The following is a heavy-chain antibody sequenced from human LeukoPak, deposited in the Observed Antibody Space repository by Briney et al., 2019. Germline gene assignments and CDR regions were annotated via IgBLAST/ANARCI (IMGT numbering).Heavy chain of an antibody. CDR1: GGSISSSSYY. D-gene: IGHD5-12*01. CDR3: ARLVATGSLLGRYCYYYMDV. J-gene: IGHJ6*03. CDR2: IYYSGST. V-gene: IGHV4-39*01. Sequence: PSETLPLTCTVSGGSISSSSYYWGWIRQPPGKGLEWIGSIYYSGSTYYNPSLKSRVTISVDTSKNQFSLKLSSVPAADTAVYYCARLVATGSLLGRYCYYYMDVWGKGTTVTISS.